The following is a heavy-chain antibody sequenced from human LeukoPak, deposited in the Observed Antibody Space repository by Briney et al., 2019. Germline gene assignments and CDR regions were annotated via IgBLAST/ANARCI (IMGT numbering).Heavy chain of an antibody. CDR3: AKQGAARQDYYMDV. V-gene: IGHV1-69*06. CDR2: IIPVFGTA. J-gene: IGHJ6*03. Sequence: GASVKVSCKASGGSFSSYAISWVRQAPGQGLEWMGRIIPVFGTANYAQKFQERVTITADIVSNTAYLEVTSLTSDDTAVYFCAKQGAARQDYYMDVWGNGTTVTASS. D-gene: IGHD5-18*01. CDR1: GGSFSSYA.